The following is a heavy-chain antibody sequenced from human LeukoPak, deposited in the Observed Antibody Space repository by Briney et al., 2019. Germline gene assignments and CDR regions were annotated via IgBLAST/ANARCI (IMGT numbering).Heavy chain of an antibody. Sequence: GGSLRLSCAASGFTVSNNYMNWVRQAPGKGLEWVSIIYSGGSTYYADSVKGRFTISRDNSKNTLYLQMNSLGAEDTAVYYCAKDREGYIVVVVAATLFDYWGQGTLVTVSS. CDR3: AKDREGYIVVVVAATLFDY. CDR2: IYSGGST. V-gene: IGHV3-66*01. CDR1: GFTVSNNY. J-gene: IGHJ4*02. D-gene: IGHD2-15*01.